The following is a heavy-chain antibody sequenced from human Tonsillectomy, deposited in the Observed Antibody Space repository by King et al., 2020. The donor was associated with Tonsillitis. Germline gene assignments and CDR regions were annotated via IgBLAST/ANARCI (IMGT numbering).Heavy chain of an antibody. D-gene: IGHD3-10*01. V-gene: IGHV4-61*02. CDR3: AREYYRYSFDP. CDR2: IYTSGST. CDR1: GASISSGIYY. J-gene: IGHJ5*02. Sequence: QVQLQESGPGLVKPSQTLSLTCTVSGASISSGIYYWSWIRQPAGKGLEWIGRIYTSGSTNYNPSLKSRLTISVDTSKNQFSLTLSSVTAADTAVYYCAREYYRYSFDPWGQGTLVTVSS.